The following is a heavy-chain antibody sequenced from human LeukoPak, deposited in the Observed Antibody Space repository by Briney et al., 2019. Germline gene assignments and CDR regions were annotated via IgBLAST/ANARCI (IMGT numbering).Heavy chain of an antibody. Sequence: GGSLRLSCAASGFTFSSYSMNWVRQAPGKGLEWASSISSDSNYIFYADSVQGRFTISRDNAENSLFLQMNSLRAEDTAVYYCASRYCTSTNCYAFDIWGQGTMVTVSS. D-gene: IGHD2-2*01. CDR3: ASRYCTSTNCYAFDI. J-gene: IGHJ3*02. CDR2: ISSDSNYI. CDR1: GFTFSSYS. V-gene: IGHV3-21*01.